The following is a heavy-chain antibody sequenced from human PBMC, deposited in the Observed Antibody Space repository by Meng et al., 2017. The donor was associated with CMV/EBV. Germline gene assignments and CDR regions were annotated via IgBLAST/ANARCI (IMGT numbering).Heavy chain of an antibody. CDR2: MNPNSGNT. J-gene: IGHJ5*02. CDR1: YTFTSYD. D-gene: IGHD2-2*01. CDR3: ARLGCSSTSCSRGWFDP. Sequence: YTFTSYDINWVRQATGQGLEWMGWMNPNSGNTGYAQKFQGRVTMTRNTSISTAYMELSSLRSEDTAVYYCARLGCSSTSCSRGWFDPWGRGTLVTVSS. V-gene: IGHV1-8*01.